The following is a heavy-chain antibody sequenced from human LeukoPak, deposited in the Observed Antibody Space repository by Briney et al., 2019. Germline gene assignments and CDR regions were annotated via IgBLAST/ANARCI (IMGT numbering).Heavy chain of an antibody. Sequence: GGSLRLSCAASGFTFSNYAKSWVRQAPGKGLGLVSAISGNGGSTYYADSVLGRFTISRANSKNTLYLQMNSLRAEDTAVYYCAIVAYYYDSSGYYYFDYWGQGTLVTVSS. V-gene: IGHV3-23*01. CDR3: AIVAYYYDSSGYYYFDY. CDR2: ISGNGGST. CDR1: GFTFSNYA. D-gene: IGHD3-22*01. J-gene: IGHJ4*02.